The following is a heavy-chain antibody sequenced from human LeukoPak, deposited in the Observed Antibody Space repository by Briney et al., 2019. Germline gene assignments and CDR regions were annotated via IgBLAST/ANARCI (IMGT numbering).Heavy chain of an antibody. Sequence: GSLRLSCAASGFTFSTFAMIWVRQSPGKGLEWIGEINHTGTTNYNPSLKSRFTISVDTSKNQFSLKLTSVTAADTAVYYCARGAADRNNYYYYIDVWGKGTTVTVSS. D-gene: IGHD1/OR15-1a*01. CDR1: GFTFSTFA. V-gene: IGHV4-34*01. CDR2: INHTGTT. J-gene: IGHJ6*03. CDR3: ARGAADRNNYYYYIDV.